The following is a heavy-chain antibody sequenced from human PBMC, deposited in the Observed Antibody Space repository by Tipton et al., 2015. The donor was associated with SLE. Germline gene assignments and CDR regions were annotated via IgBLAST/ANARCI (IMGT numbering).Heavy chain of an antibody. CDR1: GYSISSGFY. CDR2: VSHRGST. D-gene: IGHD6-13*01. CDR3: ARGYVDN. V-gene: IGHV4-38-2*01. Sequence: TLSLTCAVPGYSISSGFYWGWIRQPPGKGLEWIGSVSHRGSTHYNPSLKSRVTISVDTSKNQISLNLRSVTAADTAIYYCARGYVDNWGQGTLVTVSS. J-gene: IGHJ4*02.